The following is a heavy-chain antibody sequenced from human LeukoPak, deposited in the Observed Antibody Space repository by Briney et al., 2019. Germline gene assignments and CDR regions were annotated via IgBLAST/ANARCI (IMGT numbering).Heavy chain of an antibody. V-gene: IGHV3-9*03. D-gene: IGHD3-10*01. CDR3: AKDRDYYGSGSFDY. Sequence: GGSLRLSCAASGFTFDDYAMHWVRQAPGKGPEWVSGISWNSGSIGYADSVKGRFTISRDNAKNSLYLQMNSLRAEDMALYYCAKDRDYYGSGSFDYWGQGTLVTVSS. J-gene: IGHJ4*02. CDR1: GFTFDDYA. CDR2: ISWNSGSI.